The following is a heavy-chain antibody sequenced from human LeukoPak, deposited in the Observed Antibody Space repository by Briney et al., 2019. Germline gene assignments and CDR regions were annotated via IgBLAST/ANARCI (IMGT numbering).Heavy chain of an antibody. V-gene: IGHV3-48*03. D-gene: IGHD1-26*01. Sequence: GGSLRLSCAASGFTFSTYEMNWVRQAPGKGLEWVSYISGGGGTIYYADSVKGRFTISRDNAKNSLYLQMNSLRAGDTAVYYCARGMGATTQSLFDQWGQGTLVTVSS. CDR1: GFTFSTYE. J-gene: IGHJ4*02. CDR2: ISGGGGTI. CDR3: ARGMGATTQSLFDQ.